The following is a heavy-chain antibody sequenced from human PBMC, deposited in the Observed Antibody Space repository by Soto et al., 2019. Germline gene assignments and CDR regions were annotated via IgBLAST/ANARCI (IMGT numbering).Heavy chain of an antibody. Sequence: SETLSLTCAVSGGSISSSNWWSWVRQPPGKGLEWIGEIYHSGSTNYNPSLKSRVTISVDKSKNQFSLKLSSVTAADTAVYYCARLGVYGSSAFDIWGQGTMVTVSS. CDR3: ARLGVYGSSAFDI. J-gene: IGHJ3*02. CDR2: IYHSGST. D-gene: IGHD6-13*01. CDR1: GGSISSSNW. V-gene: IGHV4-4*02.